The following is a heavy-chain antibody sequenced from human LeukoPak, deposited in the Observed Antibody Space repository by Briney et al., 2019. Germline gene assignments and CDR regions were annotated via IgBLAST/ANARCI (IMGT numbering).Heavy chain of an antibody. CDR3: ARDRYCSSTSCPMDYYYYYMDV. J-gene: IGHJ6*03. D-gene: IGHD2-2*01. CDR2: INHSGST. Sequence: SETLSLTCAVYGGSFSGYYWSWIRQPPGKGLEWIGEINHSGSTNYNPSLKSRVTISVDTSKNQFSLKLSSVTAADTAVYYCARDRYCSSTSCPMDYYYYYMDVWGKGTTVTVFS. V-gene: IGHV4-34*01. CDR1: GGSFSGYY.